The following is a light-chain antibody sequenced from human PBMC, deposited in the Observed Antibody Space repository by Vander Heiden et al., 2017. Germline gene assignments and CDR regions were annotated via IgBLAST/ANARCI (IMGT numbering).Light chain of an antibody. CDR1: QDISDW. CDR3: QQCASYYS. V-gene: IGKV1-5*03. J-gene: IGKJ2*03. Sequence: DIQMTPSPSTLSASEGDKVNITCRDTQDISDWLAWYQQRPGEAPKLLIYKASNLESGVPSRFSGSGSGTQFTLTISSLQPDDFATYYCQQCASYYSFGQGTKVEIK. CDR2: KAS.